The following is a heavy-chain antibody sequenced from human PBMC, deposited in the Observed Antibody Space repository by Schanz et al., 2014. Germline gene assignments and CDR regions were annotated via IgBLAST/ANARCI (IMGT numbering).Heavy chain of an antibody. CDR3: AKRCSSTSCSHGAFDI. V-gene: IGHV3-33*08. CDR1: GFSFSDYG. J-gene: IGHJ3*02. D-gene: IGHD2-2*01. Sequence: QVQLVESGGGVVQPGRSLRLSCAGSGFSFSDYGMHWVRQAPGRGLEWVAVIWYDGNNKYYADSVKGRFTISGDNSKNTLFLQMNSLRDEDTAMYYCAKRCSSTSCSHGAFDIWGQGTMVTVSS. CDR2: IWYDGNNK.